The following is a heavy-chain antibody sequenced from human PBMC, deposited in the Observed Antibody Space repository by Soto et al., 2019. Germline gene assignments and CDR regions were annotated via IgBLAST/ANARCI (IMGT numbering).Heavy chain of an antibody. Sequence: ASVKVSCKASCYTFTSYGISWVRQAPGQGLEWMGWISAYNGNTNYAQKLQGRVTMTTDTSTSTAYMELRSLRSDDTAVYYCARDSDRGMVRGVIITRRSYYYGMDVWGQGTTVTVSS. CDR3: ARDSDRGMVRGVIITRRSYYYGMDV. J-gene: IGHJ6*02. D-gene: IGHD3-10*01. CDR1: CYTFTSYG. CDR2: ISAYNGNT. V-gene: IGHV1-18*01.